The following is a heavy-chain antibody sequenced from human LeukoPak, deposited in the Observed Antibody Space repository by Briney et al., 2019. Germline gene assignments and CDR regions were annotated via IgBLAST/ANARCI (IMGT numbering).Heavy chain of an antibody. CDR2: MNQDGSEK. CDR1: GFTFSDSW. CDR3: ARDSSGKPGTFDY. D-gene: IGHD3-22*01. J-gene: IGHJ4*02. Sequence: GGSLRLSCAASGFTFSDSWMSWVRQAPGKGLEWVANMNQDGSEKDYVDSVKGRFTISRDNAKNSLYLQMNSLRAEDTAVYYCARDSSGKPGTFDYWGQGTLVTVSS. V-gene: IGHV3-7*01.